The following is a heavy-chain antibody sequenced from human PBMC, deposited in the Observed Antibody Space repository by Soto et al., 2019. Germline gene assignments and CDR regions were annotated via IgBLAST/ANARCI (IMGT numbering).Heavy chain of an antibody. Sequence: QVQLVESGGGVVQPGRSLRLSCAASGFTFSSYGMHWVRQAPGKGLEWVAVIWYDGSNKYYADSVKGRFTIDRDNSKNTLYLLMKSLRAEDTAVYYCARGGSSWCFEYRGQGTLVTVSS. CDR1: GFTFSSYG. D-gene: IGHD6-13*01. CDR2: IWYDGSNK. J-gene: IGHJ4*02. V-gene: IGHV3-33*01. CDR3: ARGGSSWCFEY.